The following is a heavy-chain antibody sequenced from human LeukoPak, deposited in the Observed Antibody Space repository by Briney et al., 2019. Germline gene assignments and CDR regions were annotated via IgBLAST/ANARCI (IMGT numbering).Heavy chain of an antibody. J-gene: IGHJ6*03. Sequence: PSETLSLTCTVSGGSIIGYWWSWIRQPPGKGLEWIGEINHSGSTNYNPSLKSRVTISVDTSKNQFSLKLSSVTAADTAVYYCARRGKMVQPTYYYYMDVWGKGTTVTVSS. CDR1: GGSIIGYW. CDR2: INHSGST. CDR3: ARRGKMVQPTYYYYMDV. D-gene: IGHD3-10*01. V-gene: IGHV4-34*01.